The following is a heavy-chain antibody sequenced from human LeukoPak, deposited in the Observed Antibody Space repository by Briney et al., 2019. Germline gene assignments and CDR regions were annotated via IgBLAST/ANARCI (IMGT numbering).Heavy chain of an antibody. Sequence: GGSLRLSCAASGFTFSDYYMSWIRQAPGKGLEGVSYISSSGSTIYYADSVKGRFTISRDNAKNSLYLQMNSLRAEDTAVYYCARDLNEGLGELNNDAFDIWGQGTMVTVSS. CDR2: ISSSGSTI. CDR3: ARDLNEGLGELNNDAFDI. J-gene: IGHJ3*02. V-gene: IGHV3-11*01. D-gene: IGHD3-10*01. CDR1: GFTFSDYY.